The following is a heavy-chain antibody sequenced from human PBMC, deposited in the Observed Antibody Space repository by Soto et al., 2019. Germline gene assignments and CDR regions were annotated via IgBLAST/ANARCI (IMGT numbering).Heavy chain of an antibody. J-gene: IGHJ4*02. Sequence: PGGSLSLSCAASGFIFSNYVMHWVRRDTGKWMEWVAVITYDRSNKHKAHSIKGRFTISGDKSENTQYLNMNSLRAEVKAVYYCAKGLVLAPIDYWGQGTLVTVSS. CDR2: ITYDRSNK. CDR1: GFIFSNYV. CDR3: AKGLVLAPIDY. D-gene: IGHD5-12*01. V-gene: IGHV3-30*18.